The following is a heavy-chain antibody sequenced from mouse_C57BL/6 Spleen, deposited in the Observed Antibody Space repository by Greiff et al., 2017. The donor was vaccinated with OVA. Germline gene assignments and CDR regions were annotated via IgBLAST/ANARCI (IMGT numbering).Heavy chain of an antibody. CDR3: GRQRYGNWGYFDV. CDR1: GFSFNTYA. D-gene: IGHD2-10*02. Sequence: EVHLVESGGGLVQPKGSLKLSCAASGFSFNTYAMNWVRQAPGKGLEWVARIRSKSNNYATYYADSVKDRFTISRDDSESMLYLQMNNLKTEDTAMYYCGRQRYGNWGYFDVWGTGTTVTVSS. J-gene: IGHJ1*03. CDR2: IRSKSNNYAT. V-gene: IGHV10-1*01.